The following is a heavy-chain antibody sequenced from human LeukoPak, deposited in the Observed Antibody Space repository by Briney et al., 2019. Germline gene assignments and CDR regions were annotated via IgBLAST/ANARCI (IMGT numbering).Heavy chain of an antibody. CDR3: ARGRVAATQSDNWFDP. V-gene: IGHV4-30-4*01. D-gene: IGHD2-15*01. CDR2: IYYSGSA. Sequence: SETLSLTCTVSGGSVSSGDYYWSWIRQPPGKGLEWIGYIYYSGSAYSNPSLKSRVTISVDTSKNQFSLKLSSVTAADTAVYYCARGRVAATQSDNWFDPWGQGTLVTVSS. CDR1: GGSVSSGDYY. J-gene: IGHJ5*02.